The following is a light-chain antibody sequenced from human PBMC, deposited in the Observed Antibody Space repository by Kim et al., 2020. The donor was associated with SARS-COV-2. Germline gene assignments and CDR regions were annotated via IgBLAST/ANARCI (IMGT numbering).Light chain of an antibody. CDR2: QDS. CDR3: QAWDSSTAV. Sequence: SVSPGQTASITCSGDKLGDKYACWYQQKPGQSPVLVIYQDSKRPSGIPERFSGSNSGNTATLTFSGTQAMDEADYYCQAWDSSTAVFGTGTKVTVL. V-gene: IGLV3-1*01. J-gene: IGLJ1*01. CDR1: KLGDKY.